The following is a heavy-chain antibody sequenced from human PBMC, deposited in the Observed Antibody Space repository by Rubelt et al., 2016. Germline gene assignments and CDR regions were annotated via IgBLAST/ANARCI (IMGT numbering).Heavy chain of an antibody. D-gene: IGHD2-2*02. CDR2: GST. V-gene: IGHV4-59*08. J-gene: IGHJ6*02. CDR3: ARHCSSTSCYRYYYYYGMDV. Sequence: GSTNYNPSLKSRVTISVDTSKNQFSLKLSSVTAADTAVYYCARHCSSTSCYRYYYYYGMDVWGQGTTVTVSS.